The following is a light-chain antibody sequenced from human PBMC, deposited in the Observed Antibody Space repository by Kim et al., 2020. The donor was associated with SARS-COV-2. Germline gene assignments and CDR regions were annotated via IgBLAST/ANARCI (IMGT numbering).Light chain of an antibody. CDR1: QSVSSSY. CDR3: QQDYNLPWT. V-gene: IGKV3D-7*01. CDR2: GAS. J-gene: IGKJ1*01. Sequence: PGERVTLSCRASQSVSSSYLTWYQQKPGQAPRLLIYGASTRATGIPARFSGSGSGTDFTLTISSLQPEDFAVYYCQQDYNLPWTFGQGTKVDIK.